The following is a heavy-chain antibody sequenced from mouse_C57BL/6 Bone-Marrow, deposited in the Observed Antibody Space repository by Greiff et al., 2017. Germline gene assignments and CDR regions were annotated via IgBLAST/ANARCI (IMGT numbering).Heavy chain of an antibody. CDR1: GFTFSDYG. J-gene: IGHJ3*01. CDR3: ASGTVPAWFAY. D-gene: IGHD3-3*01. V-gene: IGHV5-17*01. CDR2: ISSGSSTT. Sequence: EVQGVESGGGLVKPGGSLKLSCAASGFTFSDYGMHWVRQAPEKGLEWVAYISSGSSTTYYADTVKGRFTISGDNAKNALFLQMTSLRSEDTAMYYCASGTVPAWFAYWGQGTLVTVSA.